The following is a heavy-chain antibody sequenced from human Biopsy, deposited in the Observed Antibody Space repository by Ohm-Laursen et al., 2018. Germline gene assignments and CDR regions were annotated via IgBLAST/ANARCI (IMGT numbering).Heavy chain of an antibody. J-gene: IGHJ4*02. CDR1: GFTFSPYT. CDR3: VRGYSSSWSGYLDH. CDR2: ISSRSSDI. V-gene: IGHV3-21*04. Sequence: SLRLSCAASGFTFSPYTMTWVRQAPGKGLEWVSSISSRSSDIYYADSVKGRFTISRDNAKNSLFLQMNSLTTEDTALYYCVRGYSSSWSGYLDHWGQGTLVTVSS. D-gene: IGHD3-3*01.